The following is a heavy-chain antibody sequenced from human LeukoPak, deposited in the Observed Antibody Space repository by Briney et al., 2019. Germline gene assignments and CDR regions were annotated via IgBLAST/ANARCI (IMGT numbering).Heavy chain of an antibody. D-gene: IGHD3-22*01. V-gene: IGHV4-59*08. J-gene: IGHJ4*02. CDR3: AKVSDRDSSGYYWGFEY. CDR2: IYYSGST. Sequence: SETLSLTCTVSGGSISGYYWSWIRQPPGKGLECIGYIYYSGSTNYNPSLKSRVTISVDTSRNQFSLKLTSVTAADTAVYYCAKVSDRDSSGYYWGFEYWGQGALVTVSS. CDR1: GGSISGYY.